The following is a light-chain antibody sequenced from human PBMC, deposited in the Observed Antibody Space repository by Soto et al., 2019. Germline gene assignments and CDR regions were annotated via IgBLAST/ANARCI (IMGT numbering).Light chain of an antibody. J-gene: IGKJ1*01. CDR2: SAS. CDR1: QSVSRY. Sequence: EVALTQSPGTLSLSPGERATLSCRASQSVSRYLAWFQHKPGQAPRVLIYSASTRATGIPDRFSGSGSGTDFTLTISRLEPEEFAVYYCQHYAGSPWTFGQGTKVEIK. V-gene: IGKV3-20*01. CDR3: QHYAGSPWT.